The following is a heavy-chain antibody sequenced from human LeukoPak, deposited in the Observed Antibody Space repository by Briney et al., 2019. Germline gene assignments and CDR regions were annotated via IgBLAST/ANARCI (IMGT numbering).Heavy chain of an antibody. Sequence: SETPSLTCAVYGGSFSGYYWSWIRQPPGKGLEWIGEINHSGSTNYNPSLKSRVTISVDTSKNQFSLKLSSVTAADTAVYYCATEQYCSGGSCSMDTAMVWGQGTLVTVSS. V-gene: IGHV4-34*01. D-gene: IGHD2-15*01. J-gene: IGHJ4*02. CDR1: GGSFSGYY. CDR3: ATEQYCSGGSCSMDTAMV. CDR2: INHSGST.